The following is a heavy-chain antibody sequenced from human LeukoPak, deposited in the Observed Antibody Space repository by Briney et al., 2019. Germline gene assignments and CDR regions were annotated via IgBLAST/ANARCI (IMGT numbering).Heavy chain of an antibody. V-gene: IGHV1-69*05. CDR3: ATALVIVVVPAAKSSH. J-gene: IGHJ4*02. CDR2: IVPIFGTA. D-gene: IGHD2-2*03. Sequence: ASVKVSRKASGGTFNSYAISWVRQAPGQGLEWMGRIVPIFGTANYAQKFQGRVTITTDESTSTAYMELSSLRAEDTAVYYCATALVIVVVPAAKSSHWGQGTLVTVSS. CDR1: GGTFNSYA.